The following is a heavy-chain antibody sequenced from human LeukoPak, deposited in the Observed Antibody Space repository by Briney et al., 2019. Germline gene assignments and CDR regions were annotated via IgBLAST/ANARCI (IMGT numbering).Heavy chain of an antibody. D-gene: IGHD6-13*01. V-gene: IGHV3-23*01. Sequence: PGGSLRLSCEASGFTFSAYAMSWVRQAPGKGLFWVSGISASGSGTYYADSVKGRFTISRDNSKNTLYLQMNSLRAEDTAVYYCAKDAAGPEYWGQGTLVTVSS. J-gene: IGHJ4*02. CDR3: AKDAAGPEY. CDR2: ISASGSGT. CDR1: GFTFSAYA.